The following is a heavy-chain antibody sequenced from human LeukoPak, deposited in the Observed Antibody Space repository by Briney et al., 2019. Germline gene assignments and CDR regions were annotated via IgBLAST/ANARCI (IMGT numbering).Heavy chain of an antibody. CDR1: GGSISSRSYY. CDR3: ASQAAIAAAATGWFDP. Sequence: SETLSLTCTVSGGSISSRSYYWGWIRQPPGKGLEWIGTIYDSGSTYYNPSLKSRVTISVDTSKNHFSLQLRSLTAADTAVYYCASQAAIAAAATGWFDPWGQGTLVTVSS. V-gene: IGHV4-39*02. J-gene: IGHJ5*02. CDR2: IYDSGST. D-gene: IGHD6-13*01.